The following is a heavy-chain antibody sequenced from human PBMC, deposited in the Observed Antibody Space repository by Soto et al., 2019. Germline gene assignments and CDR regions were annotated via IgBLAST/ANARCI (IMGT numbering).Heavy chain of an antibody. Sequence: GESLKISCKGSGYSFTSYWIGWVRQMPGKGLEWMGIIYPGDSDTRYSPSFQGQVTISADKSISTAYLQWSSLKASDTAMYYCARVYSSDYYYYYGMDVWGQGTTVTVSS. J-gene: IGHJ6*02. CDR2: IYPGDSDT. CDR1: GYSFTSYW. D-gene: IGHD3-22*01. CDR3: ARVYSSDYYYYYGMDV. V-gene: IGHV5-51*01.